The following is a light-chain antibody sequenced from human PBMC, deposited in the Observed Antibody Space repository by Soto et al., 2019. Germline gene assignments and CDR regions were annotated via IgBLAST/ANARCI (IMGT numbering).Light chain of an antibody. CDR2: AAS. CDR3: LQKYFYPFT. J-gene: IGKJ3*01. CDR1: QGIRND. Sequence: IQMTQSPSSLSASVGDRVTMTCRASQGIRNDLDWFQQKPGKAPKLLIYAASNLQSGVPARFSGSGSGTDFTLTISSLQPEDFATYYCLQKYFYPFTFGPGTKVDIK. V-gene: IGKV1-6*01.